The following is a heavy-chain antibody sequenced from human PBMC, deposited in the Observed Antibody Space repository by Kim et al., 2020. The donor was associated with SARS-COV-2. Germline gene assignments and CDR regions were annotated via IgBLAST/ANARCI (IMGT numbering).Heavy chain of an antibody. V-gene: IGHV3-7*01. J-gene: IGHJ4*02. CDR3: ARGRGLDS. CDR2: DGTEK. Sequence: DGTEKYYGDSVKGRFTGPRDNAKNSLYLQMTSLGAEDTAVYYCARGRGLDSWGQGPLVTVSS.